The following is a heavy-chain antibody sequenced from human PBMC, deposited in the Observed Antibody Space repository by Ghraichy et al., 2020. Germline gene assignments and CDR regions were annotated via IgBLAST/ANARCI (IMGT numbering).Heavy chain of an antibody. CDR2: ISGSSSTI. V-gene: IGHV3-48*02. Sequence: GGSLRLSCTASGFTFRTYSMNWVRQAPGKGLEWVSYISGSSSTIYYADSVKGRFTISRDNAKNSLYLQMNSVRDEDTAVYYCARDLVVGAICWGQGTLVTVSS. J-gene: IGHJ4*02. CDR1: GFTFRTYS. D-gene: IGHD1-26*01. CDR3: ARDLVVGAIC.